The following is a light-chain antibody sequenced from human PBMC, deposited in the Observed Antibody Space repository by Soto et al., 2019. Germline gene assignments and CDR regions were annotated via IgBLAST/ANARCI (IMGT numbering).Light chain of an antibody. CDR3: QQYGTWPPLT. CDR2: DAS. CDR1: QSVHSA. Sequence: DIVMTQSPATLSVSPGEAATRSCRASQSVHSALAWYQQRPGQTPRLLIYDASTRATGIPDRFSGSGSGTEFTLTISSLQSEDFAIYYCQQYGTWPPLTFGGGTKVEI. J-gene: IGKJ4*01. V-gene: IGKV3-15*01.